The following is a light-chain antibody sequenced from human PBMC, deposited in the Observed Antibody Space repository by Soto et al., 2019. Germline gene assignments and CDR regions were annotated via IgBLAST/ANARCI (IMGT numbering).Light chain of an antibody. CDR1: QSVSSSY. CDR2: GAS. CDR3: QQRSNWPPIT. J-gene: IGKJ5*01. Sequence: PGERATLSCRASQSVSSSYLAWYQQKPGQAPRLLIYGASSRATGIPDRFSGSGSGTDFTLTIIRLEPEDFAVYYCQQRSNWPPITFGQGTRLEIK. V-gene: IGKV3D-20*02.